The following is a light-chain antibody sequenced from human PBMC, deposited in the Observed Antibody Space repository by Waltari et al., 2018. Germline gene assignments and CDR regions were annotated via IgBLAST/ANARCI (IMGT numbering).Light chain of an antibody. CDR2: GAS. J-gene: IGKJ1*01. CDR3: QQYNNWPPWT. Sequence: EIVMTQSPAILSLSPGEGATLSCRASPSVNINVAWYQKKPGQGPRLLIYGASTRATAIPARFSGSGSGTDFTLTISSLQSEDFAVYYCQQYNNWPPWTFGQGTKVEIK. V-gene: IGKV3-15*01. CDR1: PSVNIN.